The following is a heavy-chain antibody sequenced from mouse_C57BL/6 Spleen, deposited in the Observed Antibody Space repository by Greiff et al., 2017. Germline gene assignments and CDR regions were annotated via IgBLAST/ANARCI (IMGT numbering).Heavy chain of an antibody. D-gene: IGHD1-1*01. Sequence: EVKLEESEGGLVQPGSSMKLSCTASGFTFSDYYMAWVRQVPEKGLEWVANINYDGSSTYYLDSLKSRFIISRDNAKNILYLQMSSLKSEDTATYYCARADYYYGSSSLDVWGTGTTVTVSS. CDR3: ARADYYYGSSSLDV. CDR2: INYDGSST. V-gene: IGHV5-16*01. CDR1: GFTFSDYY. J-gene: IGHJ1*03.